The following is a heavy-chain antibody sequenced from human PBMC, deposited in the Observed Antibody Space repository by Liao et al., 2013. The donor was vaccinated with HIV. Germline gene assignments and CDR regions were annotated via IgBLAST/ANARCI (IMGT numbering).Heavy chain of an antibody. J-gene: IGHJ6*03. D-gene: IGHD2-2*01. CDR2: SIKVGST. Sequence: QVQLQESGPGLVKPSETLSLTCTVSGGSISSYHWSWIRQPPGKGRGVDWGGSIKVGSTNYNPSLKSRVTISADTSKNQFSLKLSSVTAADTAVYYCARGLWGSTSCEGWVCYYYYYYMDVWGKGTTVTVSS. CDR3: ARGLWGSTSCEGWVCYYYYYYMDV. CDR1: GGSISSYH. V-gene: IGHV4-59*12.